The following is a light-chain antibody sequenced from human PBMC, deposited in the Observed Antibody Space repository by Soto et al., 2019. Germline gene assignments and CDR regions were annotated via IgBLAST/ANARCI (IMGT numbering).Light chain of an antibody. CDR1: SSNIAKNY. CDR3: GTWDISLSVV. Sequence: SVLTQPPSVSAAPGQKVTISCSGSSSNIAKNYVYWYQQLPGTAPKLLIFDNDKRPSGIPDRFSGSKSGTSATLGITGLQTGDEADYYCGTWDISLSVVFGGGTKLTVL. J-gene: IGLJ2*01. CDR2: DND. V-gene: IGLV1-51*01.